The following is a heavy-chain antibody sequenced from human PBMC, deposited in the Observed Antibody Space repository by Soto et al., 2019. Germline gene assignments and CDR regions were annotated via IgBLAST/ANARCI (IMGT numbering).Heavy chain of an antibody. J-gene: IGHJ6*02. Sequence: QVQLVQSGAEVKKPGSSVKVSCKASGGTFSSYAISWVRQAPGQGLEWMGGIITIFGTANYAQKFQGRVTITADESTSTAYMELSSLRSEYTAVYYCARNSGYDYGKRYYYYGMDVWGQGNTVTVS. V-gene: IGHV1-69*01. CDR3: ARNSGYDYGKRYYYYGMDV. D-gene: IGHD5-12*01. CDR2: IITIFGTA. CDR1: GGTFSSYA.